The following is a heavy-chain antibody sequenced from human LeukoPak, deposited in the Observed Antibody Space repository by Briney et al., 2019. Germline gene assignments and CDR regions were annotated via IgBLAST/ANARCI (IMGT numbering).Heavy chain of an antibody. CDR3: ARALWAATDFDY. J-gene: IGHJ4*02. D-gene: IGHD3-16*01. Sequence: PSETLSLTCAVYGGSFSGYYWSWIRQPPGKGLEWIGEINHSGSTNYNPSLKSRVTISVDTSKNQFSLKLSSVTAADTAVYYCARALWAATDFDYWGQGTLVTVSS. CDR1: GGSFSGYY. V-gene: IGHV4-34*01. CDR2: INHSGST.